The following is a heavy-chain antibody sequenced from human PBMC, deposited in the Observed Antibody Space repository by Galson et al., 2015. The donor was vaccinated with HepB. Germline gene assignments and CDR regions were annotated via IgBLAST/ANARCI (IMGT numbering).Heavy chain of an antibody. D-gene: IGHD3-10*01. CDR2: ISWASGSI. V-gene: IGHV3-9*01. CDR1: GFTFDESA. CDR3: AKDSTYGSGSYIGY. Sequence: LRLSCPAAGFTFDESAMHWVGQAPGHGLEWESGISWASGSIGYADSVKGRFTISRDNAKKSLYLQMNSLRAEDTALYYCAKDSTYGSGSYIGYWGQGTLVTVSS. J-gene: IGHJ4*02.